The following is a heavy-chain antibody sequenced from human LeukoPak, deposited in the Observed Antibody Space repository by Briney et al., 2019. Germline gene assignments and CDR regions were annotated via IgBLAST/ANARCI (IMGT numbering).Heavy chain of an antibody. CDR2: IYYSGST. CDR3: ARVWGHYDILTGYYTSYYFDY. CDR1: GGSISSGGYY. V-gene: IGHV4-31*03. Sequence: KSSQTLSLTCTLSGGSISSGGYYWSWIRQHPGKGLEWIGYIYYSGSTYYNPSLKSRVTISVDTSKNQFSLKLSSVTAADTAVYYCARVWGHYDILTGYYTSYYFDYWGQGTLVTVSS. J-gene: IGHJ4*02. D-gene: IGHD3-9*01.